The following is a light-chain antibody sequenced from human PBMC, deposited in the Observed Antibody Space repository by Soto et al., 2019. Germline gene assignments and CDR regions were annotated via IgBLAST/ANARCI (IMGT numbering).Light chain of an antibody. CDR2: DAY. Sequence: EVVFTQSPVTLSLSPGERATLSGRASQSFRRLLAWYQQKPGQAPRLLIYDAYHRATGIPPRFTGSRSGTDSTLTISSLEPEDSAVYYCQQRHMWPITFGQGTRLEIK. V-gene: IGKV3-11*01. J-gene: IGKJ5*01. CDR1: QSFRRL. CDR3: QQRHMWPIT.